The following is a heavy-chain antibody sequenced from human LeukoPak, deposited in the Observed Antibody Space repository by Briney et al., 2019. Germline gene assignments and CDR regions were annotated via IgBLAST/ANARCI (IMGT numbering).Heavy chain of an antibody. CDR2: ISGSGGST. CDR1: GFTLSSYS. D-gene: IGHD3-22*01. Sequence: GGSLRLSCAASGFTLSSYSMNWVRQAPGKGLEWVSAISGSGGSTYYADSVKGRFTISRDNSKNTLYLQMNSLRAEDTAVYYCAKGYYYDSSGYYYVCGAFDIWGQGTMVTVSS. V-gene: IGHV3-23*01. J-gene: IGHJ3*02. CDR3: AKGYYYDSSGYYYVCGAFDI.